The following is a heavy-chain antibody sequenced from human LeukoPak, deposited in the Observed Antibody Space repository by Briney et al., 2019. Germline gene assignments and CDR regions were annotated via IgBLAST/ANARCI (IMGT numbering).Heavy chain of an antibody. Sequence: KSGGSLRLSCAASGFTFSSYSMNWVRQAPGKGLEWVSSISSRSSYIYYADSVKGRFTISRDNAKNTLYLQMDSLRAEDTAVYYCTRSVFPYYFDCWGQGTLVTVSS. V-gene: IGHV3-21*01. CDR2: ISSRSSYI. CDR1: GFTFSSYS. J-gene: IGHJ4*02. CDR3: TRSVFPYYFDC. D-gene: IGHD3-10*02.